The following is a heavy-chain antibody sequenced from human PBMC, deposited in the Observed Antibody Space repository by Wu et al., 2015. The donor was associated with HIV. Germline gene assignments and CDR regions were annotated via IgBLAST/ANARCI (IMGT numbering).Heavy chain of an antibody. CDR2: ISAYHGKA. V-gene: IGHV1-18*01. CDR3: ARDMPSIYDSSGHRSLDI. J-gene: IGHJ3*02. D-gene: IGHD3-22*01. CDR1: GYTFITYA. Sequence: QDQLVQSGGEVKKPGASVKVSCKASGYTFITYAISWLRQAPGQGLEWMGLISAYHGKADYAQKFQDRVALTTDTATATAYMELRRLTSDDTAVYYCARDMPSIYDSSGHRSLDIWGQGDSGRRLF.